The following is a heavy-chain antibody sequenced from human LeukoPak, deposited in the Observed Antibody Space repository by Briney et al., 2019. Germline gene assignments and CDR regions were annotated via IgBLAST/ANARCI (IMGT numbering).Heavy chain of an antibody. CDR3: ARGPGYYDFWSGYRYYGMDV. CDR2: IIPILGIA. J-gene: IGHJ6*02. D-gene: IGHD3-3*01. Sequence: SVKVSCKASGGTFSIYAISWVRQAPGQGLEWMGRIIPILGIANYAQKFQGRVTITADKSTSTAYMELSSLRSEDTAVYYCARGPGYYDFWSGYRYYGMDVWGQGTTVTVSS. CDR1: GGTFSIYA. V-gene: IGHV1-69*04.